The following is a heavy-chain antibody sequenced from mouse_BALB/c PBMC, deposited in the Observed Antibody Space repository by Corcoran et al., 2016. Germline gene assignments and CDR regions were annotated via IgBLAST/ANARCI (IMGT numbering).Heavy chain of an antibody. J-gene: IGHJ2*01. CDR2: INPNNGGT. CDR1: GYTFTDYN. D-gene: IGHD1-1*01. CDR3: ARRDPTVVYFDY. Sequence: EVLLQQSGPELVKPGASVKIPCKASGYTFTDYNMDWVKQSHGKSLEWIGDINPNNGGTIYNQKFKGKATLTLDKSSSTAYMEPRSLTSEETAVYYCARRDPTVVYFDYWGQGTTLTVSS. V-gene: IGHV1-18*01.